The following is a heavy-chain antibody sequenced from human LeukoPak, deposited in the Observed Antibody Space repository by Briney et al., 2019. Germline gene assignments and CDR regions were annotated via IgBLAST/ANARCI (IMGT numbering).Heavy chain of an antibody. J-gene: IGHJ4*02. D-gene: IGHD3-22*01. Sequence: SQTLSLTCAISGDSVSSNSAAWNWIRQSPSRGLEWLGRTYYRSKWYNDYAVSVKSRITINPDTSKNQFSLQLNSVTPEDTAVYYCAREPIRDYYDSSGYYFLFDYRGQGTLVTVSS. CDR3: AREPIRDYYDSSGYYFLFDY. V-gene: IGHV6-1*01. CDR1: GDSVSSNSAA. CDR2: TYYRSKWYN.